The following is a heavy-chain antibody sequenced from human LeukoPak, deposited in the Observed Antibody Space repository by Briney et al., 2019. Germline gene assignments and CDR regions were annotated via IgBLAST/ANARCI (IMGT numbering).Heavy chain of an antibody. CDR1: GFTFSSYA. Sequence: TGGSLRLSCAASGFTFSSYAMSWVRQAPGKGLEWVSAISGSGGSTYYADSMKGRFTISRDNSKNTLYLQMNSLRAEDTAVYYCAKVPYYDSSGYYGYWGQGTLVTVSS. CDR3: AKVPYYDSSGYYGY. CDR2: ISGSGGST. J-gene: IGHJ4*02. V-gene: IGHV3-23*01. D-gene: IGHD3-22*01.